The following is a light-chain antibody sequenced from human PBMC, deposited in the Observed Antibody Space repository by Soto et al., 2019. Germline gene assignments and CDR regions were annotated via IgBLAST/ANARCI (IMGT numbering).Light chain of an antibody. CDR2: EVR. V-gene: IGLV2-14*03. CDR1: MRDIGAYNL. J-gene: IGLJ2*01. Sequence: QSVLTQPASVSGSPGQSITISCAGTMRDIGAYNLVSWYQQHPGKAPQLIIYEVRNRPSGISFRFSGSKSANTASLTISGLQAEDEADYYCSSFTSKSTLIFGGATKVTVL. CDR3: SSFTSKSTLI.